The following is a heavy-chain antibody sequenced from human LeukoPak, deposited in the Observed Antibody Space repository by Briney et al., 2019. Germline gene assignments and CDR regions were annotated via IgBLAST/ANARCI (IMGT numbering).Heavy chain of an antibody. Sequence: SETLSLTCTVSGGSIRSHYWSWIRQPPGKGLEWIGYIYYSGSTNYNPPLKSRVTISVDTSKNQFSLKLSSVTAADTAVYYCAREISGGGSYYDYWGQGTLVTVSS. CDR3: AREISGGGSYYDY. J-gene: IGHJ4*02. CDR1: GGSIRSHY. V-gene: IGHV4-59*11. CDR2: IYYSGST. D-gene: IGHD1-26*01.